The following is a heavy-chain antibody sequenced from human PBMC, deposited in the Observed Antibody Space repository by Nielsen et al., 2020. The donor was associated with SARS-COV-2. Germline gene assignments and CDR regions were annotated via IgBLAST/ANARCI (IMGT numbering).Heavy chain of an antibody. CDR1: GFTFDDYA. V-gene: IGHV3-9*01. D-gene: IGHD5-12*01. CDR3: AKDGGYDSSFDY. J-gene: IGHJ4*02. Sequence: GGSLRLSCAASGFTFDDYAMHWVRQAPGKGLEWVSGISWNSGSIGYADSVKGRFTISRDNAKNSLYLQMNSLRAEDTALYYCAKDGGYDSSFDYWGQGTLVTVSS. CDR2: ISWNSGSI.